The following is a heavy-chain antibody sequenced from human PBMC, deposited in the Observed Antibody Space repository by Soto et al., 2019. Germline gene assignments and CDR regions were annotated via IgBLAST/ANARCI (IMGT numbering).Heavy chain of an antibody. CDR2: MNPNSGNT. V-gene: IGHV1-8*01. CDR3: ARSQPVLRFLEWSESYYYYMDV. Sequence: GASVKVSCKASGYTFTSYDINWVRQAPGQGLEWMGWMNPNSGNTGYAQKFQGRVTMTRNTSISTAYMELSSLRSEDTAVYYCARSQPVLRFLEWSESYYYYMDVWGKGTTVTVSS. D-gene: IGHD3-3*01. CDR1: GYTFTSYD. J-gene: IGHJ6*03.